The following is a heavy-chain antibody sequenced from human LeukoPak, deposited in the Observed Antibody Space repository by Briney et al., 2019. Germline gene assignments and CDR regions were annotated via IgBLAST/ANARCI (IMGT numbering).Heavy chain of an antibody. V-gene: IGHV4-4*07. CDR2: IYTSGST. J-gene: IGHJ5*02. Sequence: PSETLSLTCTVSGGSISSYYWSWIRQPAGKGLEWIGRIYTSGSTNYNPSLKSRVTMSVDTSKNQFSLKLSSVTAADTAVYYCASSPVDCTNGVCYDWFDPWGQGTLVTVSS. CDR3: ASSPVDCTNGVCYDWFDP. D-gene: IGHD2-8*01. CDR1: GGSISSYY.